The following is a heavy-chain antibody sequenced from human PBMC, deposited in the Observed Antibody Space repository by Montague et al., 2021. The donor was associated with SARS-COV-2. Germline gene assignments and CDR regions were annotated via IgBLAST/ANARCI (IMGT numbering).Heavy chain of an antibody. CDR1: GGSISSSTYY. Sequence: SETLSLTCTVSGGSISSSTYYWGWIRQPPGKGLEWIANIYYSGSTYYNPSLKSRVTISVDTSKSQFSLELSSVTAADTAVYYCARNQGYHWNYPYNWFGPWGQGTLVTVSS. CDR2: IYYSGST. CDR3: ARNQGYHWNYPYNWFGP. J-gene: IGHJ5*02. V-gene: IGHV4-39*01. D-gene: IGHD1-7*01.